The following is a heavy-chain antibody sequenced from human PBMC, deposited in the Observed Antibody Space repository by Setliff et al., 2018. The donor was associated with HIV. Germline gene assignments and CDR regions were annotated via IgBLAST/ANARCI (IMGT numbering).Heavy chain of an antibody. D-gene: IGHD2-15*01. J-gene: IGHJ5*02. CDR2: IYYSGDA. CDR3: ARGWLQLGWYDP. Sequence: SETLSLTCNVSGVSISNYYWSWIRQPPGKGLEWIGYIYYSGDASYNPSLKSRVTMSVDTSKNQLSMKLSSVTAADTAVYYCARGWLQLGWYDPWGQGTLVTVSS. CDR1: GVSISNYY. V-gene: IGHV4-59*01.